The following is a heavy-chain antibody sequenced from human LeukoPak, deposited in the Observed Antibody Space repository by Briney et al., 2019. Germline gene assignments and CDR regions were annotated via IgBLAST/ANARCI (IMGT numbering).Heavy chain of an antibody. CDR2: IYYSGST. D-gene: IGHD6-19*01. V-gene: IGHV4-39*01. CDR3: ARRAGYSSGWNGDAFDI. J-gene: IGHJ3*02. CDR1: GGSISNSSYY. Sequence: SETLSLTCTVSGGSISNSSYYWGWIRQPPGKGLEWIGSIYYSGSTYYNPSLKSRVTISVDTSKNQLSLKLSSVTAADTAVYYCARRAGYSSGWNGDAFDIWGQGTMVTVSS.